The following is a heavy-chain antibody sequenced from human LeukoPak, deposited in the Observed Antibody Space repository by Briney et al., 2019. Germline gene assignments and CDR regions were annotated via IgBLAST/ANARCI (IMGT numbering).Heavy chain of an antibody. Sequence: PSETLSLTCTVSSASISSGNYYWGWIRQPPVKGLEWIGYIHHTGATYYNRSLKSRVTISVDTSKNQFSLHMNSVTAADTSVYYCARALGSAIYWACWGQGTLVTVSS. CDR1: SASISSGNYY. CDR3: ARALGSAIYWAC. V-gene: IGHV4-30-4*01. CDR2: IHHTGAT. J-gene: IGHJ4*02. D-gene: IGHD3-10*01.